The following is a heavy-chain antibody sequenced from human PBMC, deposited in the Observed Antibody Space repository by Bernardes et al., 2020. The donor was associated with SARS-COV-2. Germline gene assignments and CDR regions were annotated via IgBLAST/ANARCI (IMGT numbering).Heavy chain of an antibody. D-gene: IGHD3-16*01. CDR2: IYSGGGT. Sequence: GGSLRLSCAVSGFTVGNNYMNWVRQAPGKGLEWVSVIYSGGGTYYADSVKGRFTISRDNSKNTLYLQMNSLRVEDTAVYYCTSDTFGEHDHWGQGILVTVSS. V-gene: IGHV3-53*01. CDR1: GFTVGNNY. J-gene: IGHJ4*02. CDR3: TSDTFGEHDH.